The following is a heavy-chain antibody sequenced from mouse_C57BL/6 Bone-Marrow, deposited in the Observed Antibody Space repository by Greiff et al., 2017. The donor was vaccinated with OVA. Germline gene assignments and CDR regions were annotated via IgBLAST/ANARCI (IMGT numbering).Heavy chain of an antibody. J-gene: IGHJ1*03. V-gene: IGHV1-19*01. CDR1: GYTFTDYY. Sequence: EVQLQQSGPVLVKPGASVKMSCKASGYTFTDYYMNWVKQSHGKSLEWIGVINPYNGGTSYNQKFKGKATLTVDKSSSTAYMELNSLTSEDSAVYYCARHSDYYGSSYWYFDVWGTGTTVTVSS. CDR2: INPYNGGT. CDR3: ARHSDYYGSSYWYFDV. D-gene: IGHD1-1*01.